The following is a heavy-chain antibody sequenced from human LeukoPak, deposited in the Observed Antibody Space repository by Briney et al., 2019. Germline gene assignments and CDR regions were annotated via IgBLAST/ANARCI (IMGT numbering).Heavy chain of an antibody. CDR1: GFTFSDYY. D-gene: IGHD3-10*01. CDR3: ARGYYGSGSYYKGPYGMDA. V-gene: IGHV3-11*01. CDR2: ISSSGSTI. Sequence: GGSLRLSCAASGFTFSDYYMSWIRQAPGKGLEWVSYISSSGSTIYYADSVKGRFTISRDNAKNSLYLQMNSLRAEDTAVYYCARGYYGSGSYYKGPYGMDAWGQGTTVTVSS. J-gene: IGHJ6*02.